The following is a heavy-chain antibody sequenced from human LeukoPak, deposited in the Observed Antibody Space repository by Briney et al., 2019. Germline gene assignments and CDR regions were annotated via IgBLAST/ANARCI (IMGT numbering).Heavy chain of an antibody. V-gene: IGHV1-18*01. J-gene: IGHJ6*02. D-gene: IGHD3-9*01. CDR2: ISAYNGNT. Sequence: ASVKVSCKASGYTFTSYGISWVRQAPGQGLEWMGWISAYNGNTNYAQKLQGRVTMTTDTSTSTAYMELRSLRSDDTAVYYCARVVYDILTGFHYGMDVWGQGTTVTVTS. CDR3: ARVVYDILTGFHYGMDV. CDR1: GYTFTSYG.